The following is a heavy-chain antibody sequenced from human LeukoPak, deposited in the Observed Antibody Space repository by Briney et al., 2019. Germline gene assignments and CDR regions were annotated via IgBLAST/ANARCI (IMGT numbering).Heavy chain of an antibody. CDR3: ARSSYYYGSGDFMDV. Sequence: GGSLRLSCAASGFTFSSYSMNWVHQAPGKGLEWVSSIRSSSSYIYYADSVKGRFTISRDNAKNSLYLQMNSLRAEDTAVYYCARSSYYYGSGDFMDVWGKGTTVTVSS. CDR2: IRSSSSYI. D-gene: IGHD3-10*01. CDR1: GFTFSSYS. V-gene: IGHV3-21*01. J-gene: IGHJ6*03.